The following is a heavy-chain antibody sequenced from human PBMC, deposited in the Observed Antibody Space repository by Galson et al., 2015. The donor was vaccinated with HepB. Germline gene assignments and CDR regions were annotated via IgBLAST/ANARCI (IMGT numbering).Heavy chain of an antibody. CDR1: GFTFSGYG. CDR2: IWYDGSNK. D-gene: IGHD3-22*01. V-gene: IGHV3-33*08. Sequence: SLRLSCAASGFTFSGYGMHWVRQAPGKGLEWVAVIWYDGSNKYYADSVKGRFTISRDNSKNTLYLQMNSLRAEDTAVYYCARDLPHYYDSSGYHYYYYYGMDVWGQGTTVTVSS. CDR3: ARDLPHYYDSSGYHYYYYYGMDV. J-gene: IGHJ6*02.